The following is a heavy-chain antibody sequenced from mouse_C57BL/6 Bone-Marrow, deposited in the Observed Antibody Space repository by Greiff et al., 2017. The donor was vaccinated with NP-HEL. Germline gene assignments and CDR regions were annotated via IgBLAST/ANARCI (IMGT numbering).Heavy chain of an antibody. D-gene: IGHD1-1*01. CDR1: GYTFTNYW. CDR3: AVITTVVAPDY. J-gene: IGHJ2*01. V-gene: IGHV1-63*01. CDR2: IYPGGGYT. Sequence: VKLVESGAELVRPGTSVKMSCKASGYTFTNYWIGWAKQRPGHGLEWIGDIYPGGGYTNYNEKFKGKATLTADKSSSTAYMQFSSLTSEDSAIYYCAVITTVVAPDYWGQGTTLTVSS.